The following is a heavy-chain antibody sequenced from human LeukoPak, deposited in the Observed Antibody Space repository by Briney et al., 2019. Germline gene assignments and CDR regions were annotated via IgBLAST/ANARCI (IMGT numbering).Heavy chain of an antibody. V-gene: IGHV3-30-3*01. CDR3: ARDTQMVRGHKAFDY. D-gene: IGHD3-10*01. CDR1: GSTFGDYA. J-gene: IGHJ4*02. Sequence: GGSLRLSCTASGSTFGDYAMHWVRQAPGKGLEWVAVISYDGSNKYYADSVKGRFTISRDNSKNTLYLQMNSLRAEDTAVYYCARDTQMVRGHKAFDYWGQGTLVTVSS. CDR2: ISYDGSNK.